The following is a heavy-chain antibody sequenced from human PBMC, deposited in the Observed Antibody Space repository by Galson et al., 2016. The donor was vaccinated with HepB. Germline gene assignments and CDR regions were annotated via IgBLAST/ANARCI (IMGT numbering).Heavy chain of an antibody. J-gene: IGHJ4*02. Sequence: SLRLSCAASGFTFSSYAMSWVRQAPGEGLEWVSTINGNGVRTYYADSVKGRFTISVDTSKNQFSLKLSSVTAADTAVYYCARRCIRCVVRDDGSWADYWGQGTLVTVSS. CDR1: GFTFSSYA. D-gene: IGHD6-13*01. CDR3: ARRCIRCVVRDDGSWADY. CDR2: INGNGVRT. V-gene: IGHV3-23*01.